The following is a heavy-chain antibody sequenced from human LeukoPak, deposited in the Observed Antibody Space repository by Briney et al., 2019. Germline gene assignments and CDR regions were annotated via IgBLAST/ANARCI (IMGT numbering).Heavy chain of an antibody. CDR1: GYTFTSYG. V-gene: IGHV1-18*01. CDR2: ISAYNGNT. J-gene: IGHJ4*02. D-gene: IGHD5-12*01. Sequence: ASVKVSCKASGYTFTSYGISWVRQAPGQGLEWMGWISAYNGNTNYAQKLQGRVTMTTDTSTSTAYMELRSLRSDDTAVYYCAREGGYATVAPEDNFDYWGQGTLVTVSS. CDR3: AREGGYATVAPEDNFDY.